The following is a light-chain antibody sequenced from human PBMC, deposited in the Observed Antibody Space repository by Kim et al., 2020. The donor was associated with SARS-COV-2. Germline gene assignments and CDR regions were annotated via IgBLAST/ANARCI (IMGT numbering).Light chain of an antibody. CDR2: GAS. V-gene: IGKV3-20*01. Sequence: SPGERATLACRASQSASSNYLAEYQQKPSQAPRLLIYGASSRATGIPDRFSGSGSGTDFTLTITRLEPEDFAVYYCQQYSSSPATFGQGTKVDIK. CDR1: QSASSNY. J-gene: IGKJ1*01. CDR3: QQYSSSPAT.